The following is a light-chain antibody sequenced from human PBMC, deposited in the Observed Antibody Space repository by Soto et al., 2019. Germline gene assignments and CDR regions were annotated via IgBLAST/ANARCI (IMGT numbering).Light chain of an antibody. CDR2: MGS. CDR1: QSLLHSNGYNY. Sequence: DIVLTQSPLSLPVTPGEPASISCRSSQSLLHSNGYNYLDWYLQKPGQSPQLLTYMGSNRPSGVRDRFSGSGASTDLPLKSSRVDAGDVGMYYCMQSLQGGTFGPGTKADIK. J-gene: IGKJ3*01. V-gene: IGKV2-28*01. CDR3: MQSLQGGT.